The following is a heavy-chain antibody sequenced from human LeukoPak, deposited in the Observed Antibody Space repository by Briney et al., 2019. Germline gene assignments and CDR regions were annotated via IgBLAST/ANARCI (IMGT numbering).Heavy chain of an antibody. Sequence: SETLSLTCTVSGGSISSYYWSWIRQPPGKGLEWIGYIYYSGSTNYNPSLKSRVTISVDTSKNQFSLKLSSVTAADTAVYYCARHVYCGGDCPKSAFDYWGQGTLVTVSS. D-gene: IGHD2-21*02. J-gene: IGHJ4*02. CDR3: ARHVYCGGDCPKSAFDY. CDR2: IYYSGST. V-gene: IGHV4-59*08. CDR1: GGSISSYY.